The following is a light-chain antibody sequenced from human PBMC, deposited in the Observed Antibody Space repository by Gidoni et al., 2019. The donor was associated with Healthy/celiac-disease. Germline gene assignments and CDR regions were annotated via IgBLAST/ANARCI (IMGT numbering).Light chain of an antibody. Sequence: SSLAWYQQKPGQAPRLLIYEASARATGIPDRFSGSRSGTDFTLTINRLDPEDFAIYFCQHYGGSPNTFXQXTKLEI. V-gene: IGKV3-20*01. CDR2: EAS. CDR3: QHYGGSPNT. CDR1: SS. J-gene: IGKJ2*01.